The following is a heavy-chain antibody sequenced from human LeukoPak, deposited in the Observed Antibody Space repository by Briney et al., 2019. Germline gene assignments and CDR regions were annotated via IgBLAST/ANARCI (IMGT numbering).Heavy chain of an antibody. CDR3: ARLGYYDTPWHRGAFDI. CDR2: IYYSGST. Sequence: PSETLSLTCTVSGGSISSYYWSWIRQPPGKGLEWIGYIYYSGSTNYNPSLKSRVTISVDTSKSQFSLKLSSVTAADTAVYYCARLGYYDTPWHRGAFDIWGQGTMVTVSS. D-gene: IGHD3-22*01. J-gene: IGHJ3*02. CDR1: GGSISSYY. V-gene: IGHV4-59*08.